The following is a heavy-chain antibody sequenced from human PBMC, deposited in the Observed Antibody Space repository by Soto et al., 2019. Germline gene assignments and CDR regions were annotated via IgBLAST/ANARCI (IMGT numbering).Heavy chain of an antibody. CDR2: IYYSGTT. J-gene: IGHJ6*02. CDR1: GGSISSYY. Sequence: PSETLSLTCTVSGGSISSYYWSWIRQPPGKGLEWIGYIYYSGTTHYNPSLKSRVTISVDTSKNQFSLKLSSVTAADTAVYYCAASCVACGGFNYYGMDVWGQGTTVTVSS. D-gene: IGHD2-21*01. V-gene: IGHV4-59*12. CDR3: AASCVACGGFNYYGMDV.